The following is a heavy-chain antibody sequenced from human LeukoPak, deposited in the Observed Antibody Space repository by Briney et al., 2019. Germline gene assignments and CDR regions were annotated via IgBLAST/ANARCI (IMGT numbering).Heavy chain of an antibody. CDR1: GYTLTELS. CDR3: AISSYYRVWFDP. Sequence: ASVKVSCKVSGYTLTELSMHWVRQAPGQGLEWMGWINPNSGGTNYAQKFQGRVTMTRDTSISTAYMELSRLRSDDTAVYYCAISSYYRVWFDPWGQGTLVTVSS. V-gene: IGHV1-2*02. D-gene: IGHD3-22*01. CDR2: INPNSGGT. J-gene: IGHJ5*02.